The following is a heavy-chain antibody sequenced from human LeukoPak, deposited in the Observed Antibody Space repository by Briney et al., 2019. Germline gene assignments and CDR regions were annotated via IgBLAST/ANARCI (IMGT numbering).Heavy chain of an antibody. D-gene: IGHD2-2*01. CDR3: ATTSSAGPTDIVVEAGYYYGMDV. Sequence: SETLSLTCTVSGGSISSYYWSWIRQPPGKGLEWIGYIYYSGSTNYNPSLKSRVTISVDTSKNRFSLKLSSVTAADTAVYYCATTSSAGPTDIVVEAGYYYGMDVWGQGTTDTVSS. CDR2: IYYSGST. J-gene: IGHJ6*02. V-gene: IGHV4-59*01. CDR1: GGSISSYY.